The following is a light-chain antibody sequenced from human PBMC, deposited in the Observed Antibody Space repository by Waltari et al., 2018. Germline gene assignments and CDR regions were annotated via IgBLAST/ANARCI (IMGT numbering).Light chain of an antibody. CDR1: SSRHAY. Sequence: SSELTQDPAVSVALGQTVTIPCPVDSSRHAYANWYQLKPGQVPLLVMFGKENRPSGIPDRISGYSSGTTSSLTITGAQAEDEADYYCSSRNGVNNHMLFAGGTKLTVL. V-gene: IGLV3-19*01. J-gene: IGLJ2*01. CDR3: SSRNGVNNHML. CDR2: GKE.